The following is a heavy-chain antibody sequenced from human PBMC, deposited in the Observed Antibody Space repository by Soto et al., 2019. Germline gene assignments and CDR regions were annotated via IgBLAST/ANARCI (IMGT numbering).Heavy chain of an antibody. CDR1: GGSISSTTYY. CDR3: ASGPWFGERPTFYGMNV. J-gene: IGHJ6*02. V-gene: IGHV4-39*01. CDR2: IFYGGST. Sequence: QLQLQESGPGLVKPSETLSIICTVSGGSISSTTYYWAWVRQPPGKGLEWSGSIFYGGSTSYNPSLKRRISMFIVTSNNQSSLWLSSVTAADTAVYYCASGPWFGERPTFYGMNVWGQGATVTVSS. D-gene: IGHD3-10*01.